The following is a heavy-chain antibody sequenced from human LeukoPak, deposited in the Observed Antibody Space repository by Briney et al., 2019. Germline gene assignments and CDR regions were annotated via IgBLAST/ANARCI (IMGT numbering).Heavy chain of an antibody. D-gene: IGHD3-16*01. CDR2: IKSKTDGGTT. V-gene: IGHV3-15*01. CDR1: GFTFSDYY. J-gene: IGHJ4*02. CDR3: KGGDYVDY. Sequence: KPGGSLRLSCAASGFTFSDYYMTWIRQAPGKGLEWVGRIKSKTDGGTTDYAAPVKGRFTISRDDSKNTLYLQMNSLKIEDTAVYYCKGGDYVDYWGQGTLVTVSS.